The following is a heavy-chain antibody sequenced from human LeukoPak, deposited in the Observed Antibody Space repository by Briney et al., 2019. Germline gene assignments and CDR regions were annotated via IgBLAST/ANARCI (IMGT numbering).Heavy chain of an antibody. CDR2: ISGSGGST. CDR3: ARRYCSGGGCDSGWYFDL. CDR1: GFTFSSYA. V-gene: IGHV3-23*01. D-gene: IGHD2-15*01. Sequence: GGSLRLSCAASGFTFSSYAMSWVRQAPGKGLEWVSVISGSGGSTYYADSVKGRFTISRDNSKNTLFLQMNILRTEDTAVYYCARRYCSGGGCDSGWYFDLWAVAPWSLSPQ. J-gene: IGHJ2*01.